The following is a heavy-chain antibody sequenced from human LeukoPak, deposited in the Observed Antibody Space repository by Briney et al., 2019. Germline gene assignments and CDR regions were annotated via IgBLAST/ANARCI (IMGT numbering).Heavy chain of an antibody. CDR2: FYPGDSDS. CDR3: ARLVRYSGYDPFDY. J-gene: IGHJ4*02. D-gene: IGHD5-12*01. V-gene: IGHV5-51*01. CDR1: GYSFTNYW. Sequence: GESLKISCKASGYSFTNYWIGWVRQMPGKGLEWMGIFYPGDSDSRYSPSFQGQVTISVDKSINTAYLQWGSLKASDTAIYYCARLVRYSGYDPFDYWGQGTLATVSS.